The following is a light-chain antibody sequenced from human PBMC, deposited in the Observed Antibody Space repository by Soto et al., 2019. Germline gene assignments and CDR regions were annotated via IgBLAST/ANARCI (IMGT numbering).Light chain of an antibody. Sequence: DIQMTQSPSTPSASVGDRVTITCRASQSISSWLAWYQQKPGKAPNLLVYKASSLQSCVPSRFSGSGSGTEFTLTISSLRPDDCGTYYCQQYNDKWTFGQGTKV. CDR3: QQYNDKWT. J-gene: IGKJ1*01. CDR1: QSISSW. CDR2: KAS. V-gene: IGKV1-5*03.